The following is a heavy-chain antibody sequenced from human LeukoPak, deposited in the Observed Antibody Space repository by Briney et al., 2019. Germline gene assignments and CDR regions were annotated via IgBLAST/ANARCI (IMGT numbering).Heavy chain of an antibody. J-gene: IGHJ4*02. V-gene: IGHV4-34*01. CDR1: GGSFSGYY. D-gene: IGHD3-10*01. CDR3: ASLGDSGDSNY. Sequence: PSETLSLTCAVYGGSFSGYYWSWIRQPPGKGLEWIGEINHSGSTNYNPSLKSRVTISVDTSKNQFSLKLTSVTAADTAVYYCASLGDSGDSNYGGQGTLVTVSS. CDR2: INHSGST.